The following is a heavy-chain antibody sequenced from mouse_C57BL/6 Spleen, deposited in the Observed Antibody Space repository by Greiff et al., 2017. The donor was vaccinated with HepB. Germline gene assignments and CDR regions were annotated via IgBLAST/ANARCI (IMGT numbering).Heavy chain of an antibody. V-gene: IGHV5-17*01. CDR2: ISSGSSTI. J-gene: IGHJ1*03. Sequence: EVQLVESGGGLVKPGGSLKLSCAASGFTFSDYGMHWVRQAPEKGLEWVAYISSGSSTIYYAHTVKGRFTISRDNAKNTLFLQMTSLRSEDTAMYYCARDYYGSSYGYFDVWGTGTTVTVSS. CDR1: GFTFSDYG. CDR3: ARDYYGSSYGYFDV. D-gene: IGHD1-1*01.